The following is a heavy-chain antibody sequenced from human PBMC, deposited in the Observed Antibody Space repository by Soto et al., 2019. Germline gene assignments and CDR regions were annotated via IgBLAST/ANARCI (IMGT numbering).Heavy chain of an antibody. J-gene: IGHJ5*02. CDR1: GYTFTNYN. CDR2: INAGNGNT. V-gene: IGHV1-3*01. D-gene: IGHD3-3*01. CDR3: ARDPTRLQFLEWLRVAFDP. Sequence: QVQLVQSGAEVKKPGASVKVSCKASGYTFTNYNIHWVRQAPGQRPEWMGWINAGNGNTKYSQKFQGRFSITRDTSATTVYMQLSSLNSEDTAVYYCARDPTRLQFLEWLRVAFDPWGQGTLVTVSS.